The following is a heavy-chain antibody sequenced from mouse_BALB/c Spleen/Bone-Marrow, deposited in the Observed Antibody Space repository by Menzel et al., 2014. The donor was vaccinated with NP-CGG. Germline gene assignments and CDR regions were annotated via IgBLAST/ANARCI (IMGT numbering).Heavy chain of an antibody. CDR3: ARWELRRASFAY. Sequence: EVQRVESGAELVKPGASVKLSCTASGFNIKDTYMHWVKQRPEQGLEWIGRIDPANGNTKYDPKFQGKATITADTSSNTAYLQLSSLTSEDTAVYSCARWELRRASFAYWDQETLVTIST. J-gene: IGHJ3*01. CDR1: GFNIKDTY. V-gene: IGHV14-3*02. CDR2: IDPANGNT. D-gene: IGHD4-1*01.